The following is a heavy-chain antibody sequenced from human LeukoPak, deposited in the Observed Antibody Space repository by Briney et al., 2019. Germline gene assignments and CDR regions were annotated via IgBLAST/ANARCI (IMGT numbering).Heavy chain of an antibody. CDR2: ISSNGGRS. CDR1: GFIFSSYA. CDR3: ARGLSDPLIDNIRGVTDY. Sequence: PGRSLRLSCAASGFIFSSYAMHWVRQAPEKGLEYVSAISSNGGRSYYANSVKGRFTISRDNSQNTLYLHMGSLRNEDMAMYYCARGLSDPLIDNIRGVTDYWGQGTLVTVSS. D-gene: IGHD3-10*01. J-gene: IGHJ4*02. V-gene: IGHV3-64*01.